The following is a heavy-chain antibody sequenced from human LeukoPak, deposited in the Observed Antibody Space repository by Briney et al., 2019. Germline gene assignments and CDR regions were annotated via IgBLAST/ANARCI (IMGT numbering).Heavy chain of an antibody. CDR2: ISYDGSNK. CDR3: ARELQPSTYDYDSSGLDYYGMDV. V-gene: IGHV3-30-3*01. Sequence: GGSLRLSCAASGFTFSSYAMHWVRQAPGKGLEWVAVISYDGSNKYYADSVKGRFTISRDNAKNSLYLQMNSLRAEDTAVYYCARELQPSTYDYDSSGLDYYGMDVWGQGTTVTVSS. D-gene: IGHD3-22*01. J-gene: IGHJ6*02. CDR1: GFTFSSYA.